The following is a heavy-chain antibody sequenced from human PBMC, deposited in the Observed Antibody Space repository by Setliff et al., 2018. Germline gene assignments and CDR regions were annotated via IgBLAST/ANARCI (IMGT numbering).Heavy chain of an antibody. CDR3: AREGGSSWSHAFNI. J-gene: IGHJ3*02. CDR2: ISSSGTTI. V-gene: IGHV3-48*03. D-gene: IGHD6-13*01. CDR1: GFTFSNYE. Sequence: GFTFSNYEMNWVRQAPGKGLEWVSYISSSGTTIYYADSVKGRFTISRDNAKNSLYLQMSSLRAEDTAIYYCAREGGSSWSHAFNIWGQGTMVTVSS.